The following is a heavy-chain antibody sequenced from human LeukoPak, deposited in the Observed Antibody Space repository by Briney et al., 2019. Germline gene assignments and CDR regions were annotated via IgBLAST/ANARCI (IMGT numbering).Heavy chain of an antibody. Sequence: GGSLRLSCAASGFTFSSYAMSWVRQAPGKGLEWVSAISGSGGSTYYADSVKGRFTMSRDNSKNTLYLHMNSLRAEDTAVYYCARGFTHDYGDYFDYWGQGTLVTVSS. V-gene: IGHV3-23*01. CDR2: ISGSGGST. J-gene: IGHJ4*02. CDR3: ARGFTHDYGDYFDY. CDR1: GFTFSSYA. D-gene: IGHD4-17*01.